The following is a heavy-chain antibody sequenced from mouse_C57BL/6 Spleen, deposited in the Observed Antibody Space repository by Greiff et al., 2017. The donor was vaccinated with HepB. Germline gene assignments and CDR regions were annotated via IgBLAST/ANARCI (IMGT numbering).Heavy chain of an antibody. J-gene: IGHJ1*03. CDR1: GYSFTGYY. CDR3: ARWRGGYDGYWYFDV. V-gene: IGHV1-42*01. D-gene: IGHD2-2*01. CDR2: INPSTGGT. Sequence: VQLKQSGPELVKPGASVKISCKASGYSFTGYYMNWVKQSPEKSLEWIGEINPSTGGTTYNQKFKAKATLTVDKSSSTAYMQLKSLTSEDSAVYYCARWRGGYDGYWYFDVWGTGTTVTVSS.